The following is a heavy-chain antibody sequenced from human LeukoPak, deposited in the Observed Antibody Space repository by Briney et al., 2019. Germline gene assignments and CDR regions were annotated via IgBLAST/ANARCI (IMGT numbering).Heavy chain of an antibody. CDR1: GGSISSYY. D-gene: IGHD5-18*01. J-gene: IGHJ4*02. CDR3: AREVDTAMGNPFDY. CDR2: IYYSGST. Sequence: SETLSLTWTLSGGSISSYYWSWLRQPPGKGLEWIGYIYYSGSTNYNPSLKSRVTISVDTSKNQFSLKLSSVTAADTAVYYCAREVDTAMGNPFDYWGQGTLVTVSS. V-gene: IGHV4-59*01.